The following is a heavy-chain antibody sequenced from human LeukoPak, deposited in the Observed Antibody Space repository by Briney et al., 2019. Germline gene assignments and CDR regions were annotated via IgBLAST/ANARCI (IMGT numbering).Heavy chain of an antibody. Sequence: SETLSLTCTVSGGSFKIDNWNGTPRPPGKGLEWIGCIYYSGRIYYNPSLKSRITISVDMSKMQFSLRLTSVTAADTAVYYCARKNDFEIWGQGTLVTVSS. V-gene: IGHV4-59*13. CDR3: ARKNDFEI. J-gene: IGHJ4*03. D-gene: IGHD2/OR15-2a*01. CDR2: IYYSGRI. CDR1: GGSFKIDN.